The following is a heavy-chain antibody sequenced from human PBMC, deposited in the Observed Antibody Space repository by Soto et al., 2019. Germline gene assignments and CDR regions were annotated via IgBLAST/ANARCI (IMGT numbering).Heavy chain of an antibody. D-gene: IGHD3-3*01. Sequence: QVQLVESGGGVIQPGRSLRLSCAASGFTFSSYGMHWVRQAPGKGLEWVAVLWYAGSYKDYADSVKGRFTISRDNSKNTLYLQMNSLSAEDTAVYYCARARRGVVPNWFDPWGQGTLVTVAS. J-gene: IGHJ5*02. CDR2: LWYAGSYK. CDR3: ARARRGVVPNWFDP. V-gene: IGHV3-33*01. CDR1: GFTFSSYG.